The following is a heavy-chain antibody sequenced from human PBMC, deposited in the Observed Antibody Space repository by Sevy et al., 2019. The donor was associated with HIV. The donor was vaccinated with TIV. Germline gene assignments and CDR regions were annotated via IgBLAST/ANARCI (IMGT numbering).Heavy chain of an antibody. Sequence: GGSLRLSCAASGFTVSSNYMSWVRQAPGKGLEWVSVIYAGGSTYYADSVKGRFTISRDNSKNTLYLQMNSLRAEETAVYYCATHASDYDSTGYLERDAFDIWGQGTMVTVSS. D-gene: IGHD3-22*01. CDR2: IYAGGST. V-gene: IGHV3-53*01. CDR3: ATHASDYDSTGYLERDAFDI. J-gene: IGHJ3*02. CDR1: GFTVSSNY.